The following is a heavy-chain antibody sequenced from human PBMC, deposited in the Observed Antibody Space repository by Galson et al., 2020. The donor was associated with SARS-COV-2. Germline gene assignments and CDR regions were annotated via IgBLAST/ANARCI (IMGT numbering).Heavy chain of an antibody. CDR3: TTSDSGGGFDF. V-gene: IGHV3-49*03. Sequence: GGSLRLSCTASGFTFGNYTMSWFRQAPGKGLEWLGFIRSNTYGGTAEYAAYVKGRFTISTDDSKSMPYLQMNRLKIADTAVYYCTTSDSGGGFDFWGQGTLVAVCS. CDR1: GFTFGNYT. CDR2: IRSNTYGGTA. D-gene: IGHD3-16*01. J-gene: IGHJ4*02.